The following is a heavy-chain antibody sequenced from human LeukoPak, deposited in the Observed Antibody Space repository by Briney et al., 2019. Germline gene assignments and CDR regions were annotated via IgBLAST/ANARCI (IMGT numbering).Heavy chain of an antibody. CDR3: ASGAELPDY. V-gene: IGHV4-59*01. J-gene: IGHJ4*02. CDR2: IYYSGST. CDR1: GGSISSYY. Sequence: SETLSLTCTVSGGSISSYYWSWIRQPPGKGLEWIGYIYYSGSTKYNPSLKSRVTISVDTSKNQFSLKVSSVTAADTAVYYCASGAELPDYWGQGTLVTVSS. D-gene: IGHD2-15*01.